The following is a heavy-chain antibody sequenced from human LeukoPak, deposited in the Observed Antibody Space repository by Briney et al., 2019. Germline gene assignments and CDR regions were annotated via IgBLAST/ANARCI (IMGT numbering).Heavy chain of an antibody. V-gene: IGHV3-48*03. Sequence: GGSLRLSCAASGFLFSRYEINWVRQPPGKGLEWVSFISSSSSIVDYAGSVKGRFTISRDNAKNSVFLQVSDLTAEDTAIYYCARGEGSGRERHTFFDYWGQGTLVTVSS. CDR3: ARGEGSGRERHTFFDY. J-gene: IGHJ4*02. CDR2: ISSSSSIV. CDR1: GFLFSRYE. D-gene: IGHD1-1*01.